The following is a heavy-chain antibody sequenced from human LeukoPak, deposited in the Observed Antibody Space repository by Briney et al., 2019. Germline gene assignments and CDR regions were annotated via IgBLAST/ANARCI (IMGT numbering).Heavy chain of an antibody. D-gene: IGHD6-13*01. V-gene: IGHV3-23*01. CDR1: GFTFSSYA. CDR2: ISGSGGST. CDR3: AKTFWAGSWYYDY. J-gene: IGHJ4*02. Sequence: PGGSLRLSCAASGFTFSSYAMSWVRQAPGKGLEWVSAISGSGGSTYYADSAKGRFTISRDNSKNTLYLQMNSLRAEDTAVYYCAKTFWAGSWYYDYWGQGTLATVSS.